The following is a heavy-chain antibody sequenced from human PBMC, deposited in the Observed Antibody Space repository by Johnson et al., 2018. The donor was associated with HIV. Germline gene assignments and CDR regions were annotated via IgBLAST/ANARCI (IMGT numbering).Heavy chain of an antibody. V-gene: IGHV3-66*02. CDR2: IYSGGST. CDR1: GFTVSSNY. J-gene: IGHJ3*02. D-gene: IGHD3-22*01. CDR3: AATYYYDSSGSRYPFDI. Sequence: MQLVESGGGVVQPGGSLRLSCAASGFTVSSNYMSWVRQAPGKGLEWVSVIYSGGSTNYADSVKGRFTISRDISKNTLYLQMNSLRAEDTAVYYCAATYYYDSSGSRYPFDIWGQGTMVTVSS.